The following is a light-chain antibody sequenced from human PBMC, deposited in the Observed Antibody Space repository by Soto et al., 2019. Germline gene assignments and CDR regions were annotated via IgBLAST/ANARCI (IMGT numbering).Light chain of an antibody. CDR3: GTWDSSLSAWV. V-gene: IGLV1-51*01. CDR2: DNN. CDR1: SSNIGNNH. J-gene: IGLJ3*02. Sequence: QSVLTQPPSVSAAPGQPVTISCSGSSSNIGNNHASWYQHLPGTAPKILIYDNNKRPSGIPDRFSGSKSGTSATLGITGFQTGDEADYYCGTWDSSLSAWVFGGGTKLTVL.